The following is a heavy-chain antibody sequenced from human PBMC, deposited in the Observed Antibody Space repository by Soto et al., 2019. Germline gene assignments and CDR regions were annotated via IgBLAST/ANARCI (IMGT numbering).Heavy chain of an antibody. Sequence: GESLKISCQGSGYSFTNYWITWVRQMPGRGLEWMGRIDPSGSYTEYSPSFQGQVTISADKSISTAYLHWSSLKASDTAIYYCARQSALNKWFGPWGQGTLLTVSS. V-gene: IGHV5-10-1*01. CDR3: ARQSALNKWFGP. CDR1: GYSFTNYW. CDR2: IDPSGSYT. J-gene: IGHJ5*02.